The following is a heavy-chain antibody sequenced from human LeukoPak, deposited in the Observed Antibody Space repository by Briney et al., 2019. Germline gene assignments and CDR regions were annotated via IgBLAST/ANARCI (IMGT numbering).Heavy chain of an antibody. Sequence: GGSLRLSCAASGFTVSSNYMTWVRQAPGKGLEWVSVIYSGGSTYYADSVEGRFTISRDNSKNTLYLQMNSLRVEDTAVYYCASGTYYYDTSGPIDYWGQGTLVTVSS. D-gene: IGHD3-22*01. J-gene: IGHJ4*02. CDR1: GFTVSSNY. CDR3: ASGTYYYDTSGPIDY. V-gene: IGHV3-66*02. CDR2: IYSGGST.